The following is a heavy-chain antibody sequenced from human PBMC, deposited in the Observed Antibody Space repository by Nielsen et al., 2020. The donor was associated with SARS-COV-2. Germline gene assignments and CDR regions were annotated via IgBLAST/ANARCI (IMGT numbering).Heavy chain of an antibody. V-gene: IGHV1-69*01. CDR3: ARVPYSSGYIWASSWYFDY. J-gene: IGHJ4*02. Sequence: WVRQAPGQGLEWMGGIIPIFGTANYAQKFQGRVTITADESTSTAYMELSSLRSEDTAVYYCARVPYSSGYIWASSWYFDYWGQGTLVTVSS. CDR2: IIPIFGTA. D-gene: IGHD6-19*01.